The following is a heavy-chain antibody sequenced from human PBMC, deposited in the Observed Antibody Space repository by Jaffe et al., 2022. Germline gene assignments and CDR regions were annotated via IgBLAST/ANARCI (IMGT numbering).Heavy chain of an antibody. CDR2: ISSSSSTI. J-gene: IGHJ3*02. Sequence: EVQLVESGGGLVQPGGSLRLSCAASGFTFSSYSMNWVRQAPGKGLEWVSYISSSSSTIYYADSVKGRFTISRDNAKNSLYLQMNSLRAEDTAVYYCARAATPKAFDIWGQGTMVTVSS. CDR1: GFTFSSYS. CDR3: ARAATPKAFDI. D-gene: IGHD2-15*01. V-gene: IGHV3-48*01.